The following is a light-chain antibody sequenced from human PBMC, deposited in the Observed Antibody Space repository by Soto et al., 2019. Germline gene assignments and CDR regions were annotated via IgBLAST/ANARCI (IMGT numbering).Light chain of an antibody. V-gene: IGKV1-39*01. CDR1: QSITTY. J-gene: IGKJ2*01. CDR2: LAS. Sequence: DIQMTQSPSSLSASVGDRVTITCRASQSITTYLNWYQQKPGKAPNLLIYLASSLQSGAPSRFSGSGSGTDFTLTISSLPPEDFATYYCQQSYSTPYTFGQGTKLEIK. CDR3: QQSYSTPYT.